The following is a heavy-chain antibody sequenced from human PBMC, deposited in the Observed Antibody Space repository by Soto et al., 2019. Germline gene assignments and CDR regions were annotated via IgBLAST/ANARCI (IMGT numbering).Heavy chain of an antibody. J-gene: IGHJ4*02. CDR3: ARDMGFGLSDY. Sequence: QVQLVQSGAEVKKPGASVKVSCKASGYTFTSYAMHWVRQAPGQRLEWMGWINAGNGNTKYSQKFQGRVTITRDTSESPAYMELSSLRSEDTAVYYCARDMGFGLSDYWGQGTLVTVSS. V-gene: IGHV1-3*01. CDR2: INAGNGNT. CDR1: GYTFTSYA. D-gene: IGHD3-10*01.